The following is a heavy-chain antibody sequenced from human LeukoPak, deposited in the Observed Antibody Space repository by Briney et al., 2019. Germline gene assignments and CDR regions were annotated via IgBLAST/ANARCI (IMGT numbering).Heavy chain of an antibody. CDR1: GGSISSSSYY. CDR2: IYYSGST. V-gene: IGHV4-39*07. D-gene: IGHD2-15*01. CDR3: ARSARVVVAATPTNWFDP. Sequence: SETLSLTCTVSGGSISSSSYYWGWLRQPPGKGLEWIGSIYYSGSTYYNPSLKSRVTISVDTSKNQFSLKLSSVTAADTAVYYCARSARVVVAATPTNWFDPWGQGTLVTVSS. J-gene: IGHJ5*02.